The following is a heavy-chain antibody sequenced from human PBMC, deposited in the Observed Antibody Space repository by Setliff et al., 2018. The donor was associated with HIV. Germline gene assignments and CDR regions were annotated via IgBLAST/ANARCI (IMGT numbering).Heavy chain of an antibody. J-gene: IGHJ4*02. CDR1: GGSFSGYY. Sequence: SETLSLTCAVYGGSFSGYYWSWIRQPPGKGLEWIGEINHSGSTAYNLALESRVSMSIDTSKNQFSLKLTSVTAADAAVYFCAMGSSGYPFDYWGQGSLVTVSS. D-gene: IGHD3-22*01. CDR3: AMGSSGYPFDY. V-gene: IGHV4-34*01. CDR2: INHSGST.